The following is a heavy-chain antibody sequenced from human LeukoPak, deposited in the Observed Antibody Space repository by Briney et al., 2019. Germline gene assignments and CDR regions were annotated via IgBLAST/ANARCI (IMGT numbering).Heavy chain of an antibody. D-gene: IGHD3-3*01. CDR1: GYTFTSHY. CDR2: IDPSGGST. CDR3: TSWAGEVKNGLWSGPFDY. V-gene: IGHV1-46*01. Sequence: ASVKVSCRASGYTFTSHYFHWVRQAPGQGLEWMGIIDPSGGSTNYAQKFQGRAAMTRDTSTSTVYMDLSSLRSEDTAVYYCTSWAGEVKNGLWSGPFDYWGQGALVTVSS. J-gene: IGHJ4*02.